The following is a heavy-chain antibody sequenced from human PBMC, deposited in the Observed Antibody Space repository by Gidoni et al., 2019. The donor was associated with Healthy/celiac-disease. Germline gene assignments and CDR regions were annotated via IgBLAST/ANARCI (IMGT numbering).Heavy chain of an antibody. CDR1: GFTFSSYG. Sequence: QVQLVESGGGVVQPGRSLRLSCAASGFTFSSYGMHWVRQAPGKGLEWVAVIWYDGSNKYYADSVKGRFTISRDNSKNTLYLQMNSLRAEDTAVYYCAREGEGYSSSWTSFDYWGQGTLVTVSS. CDR2: IWYDGSNK. CDR3: AREGEGYSSSWTSFDY. D-gene: IGHD6-13*01. J-gene: IGHJ4*02. V-gene: IGHV3-33*01.